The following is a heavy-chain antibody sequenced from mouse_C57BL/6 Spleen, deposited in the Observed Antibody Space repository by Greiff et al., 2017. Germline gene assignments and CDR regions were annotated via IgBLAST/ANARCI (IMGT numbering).Heavy chain of an antibody. CDR1: GYSFTSDY. CDR2: ISYSGST. Sequence: VQLKESGPGLAKPSQTLSLTCSVTGYSFTSDYWTWIRKFPGNKLEYMGYISYSGSTYYNPSLKSRISITRDTSKNQYYLQLNSVTTEDTATYYCARSRYGYAMDDWGQGTSVTVSS. V-gene: IGHV3-8*01. CDR3: ARSRYGYAMDD. J-gene: IGHJ4*01. D-gene: IGHD1-1*02.